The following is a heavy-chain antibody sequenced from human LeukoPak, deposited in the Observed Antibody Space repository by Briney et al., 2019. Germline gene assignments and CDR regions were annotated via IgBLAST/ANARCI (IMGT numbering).Heavy chain of an antibody. J-gene: IGHJ5*02. CDR2: INHRGST. D-gene: IGHD6-13*01. CDR1: GGSFSGYY. Sequence: PSETLSLTCAVYGGSFSGYYWSWIRQPPGKGLEWIGEINHRGSTNYNPSLKSRVTISVDTSKNQFSLKLSSVTAADTAVYYCARELRVEQQLLVWFDPWGQGTLVTVSS. CDR3: ARELRVEQQLLVWFDP. V-gene: IGHV4-34*01.